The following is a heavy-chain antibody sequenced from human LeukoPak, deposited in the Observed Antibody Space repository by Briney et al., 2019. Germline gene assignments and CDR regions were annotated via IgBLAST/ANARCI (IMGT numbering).Heavy chain of an antibody. CDR3: ARLQVHCGGDCFTRWFDP. Sequence: SETLSLTCTVSGGSVSSYYWSWIRQPPGKGLEWIAYIYYSGSTKYNPSLKSRVTISLDRSKNQFSLKLRSVTAADTAVYYCARLQVHCGGDCFTRWFDPWGQGTLVTVSS. J-gene: IGHJ5*02. CDR1: GGSVSSYY. D-gene: IGHD2-21*02. CDR2: IYYSGST. V-gene: IGHV4-59*08.